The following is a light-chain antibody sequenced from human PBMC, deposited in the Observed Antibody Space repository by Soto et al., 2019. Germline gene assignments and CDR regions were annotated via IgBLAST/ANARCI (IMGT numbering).Light chain of an antibody. CDR2: HNA. V-gene: IGLV1-40*01. J-gene: IGLJ3*02. CDR3: QSYDSRLSGWV. Sequence: QSVLTQPPSLSGVPGQRVTISCTGSSSNIGAGYDVHWYQQLPGTAPKLLIYHNANRPSGVPDRFSGSKSGTSASLAITGLQAEDEADYYCQSYDSRLSGWVFGGGTQLTVL. CDR1: SSNIGAGYD.